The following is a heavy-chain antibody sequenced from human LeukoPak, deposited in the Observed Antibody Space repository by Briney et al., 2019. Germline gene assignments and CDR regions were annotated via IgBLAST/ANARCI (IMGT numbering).Heavy chain of an antibody. J-gene: IGHJ4*02. D-gene: IGHD3-16*01. CDR3: ARAVITFGGAVAKGFDC. CDR1: GGSFSSYY. V-gene: IGHV4-59*01. Sequence: SETLSLTCTVSGGSFSSYYWSWIRQPPGKGLEWIGYIYYSGSTDYNPSLKSRVTMSLDTSKNQFSLNLSSVTAADTAVYYCARAVITFGGAVAKGFDCWGQGTLVTVSS. CDR2: IYYSGST.